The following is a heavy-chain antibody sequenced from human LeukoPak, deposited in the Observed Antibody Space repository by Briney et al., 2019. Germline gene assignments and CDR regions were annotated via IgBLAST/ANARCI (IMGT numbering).Heavy chain of an antibody. J-gene: IGHJ4*02. D-gene: IGHD6-19*01. CDR1: GFTFSDYW. Sequence: GGSLRLSCGVSGFTFSDYWMNWVRQAPGKGLEWVANIKQDGSEKYYVDSVKGRFTISRDNAKNSLYLQMNSLRAEDTAVYYCARDLGSSGWYNIEYYFDYWGQGTLVTVSS. V-gene: IGHV3-7*01. CDR3: ARDLGSSGWYNIEYYFDY. CDR2: IKQDGSEK.